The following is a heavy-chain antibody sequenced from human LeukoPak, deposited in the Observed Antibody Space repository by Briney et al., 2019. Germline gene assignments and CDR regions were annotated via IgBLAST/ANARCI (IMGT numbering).Heavy chain of an antibody. CDR2: ISSSGSTI. J-gene: IGHJ6*03. V-gene: IGHV3-48*03. CDR3: AKGLHYYGSGSYMDV. D-gene: IGHD3-10*01. Sequence: GGSLRLSCAASGFTFSSYEMNWVRQAPGKGLEWVSYISSSGSTIYYADSVKGRFTISRDNAKNSLYLQMNSLRAEDTAVYYCAKGLHYYGSGSYMDVWGKGTTVTVSS. CDR1: GFTFSSYE.